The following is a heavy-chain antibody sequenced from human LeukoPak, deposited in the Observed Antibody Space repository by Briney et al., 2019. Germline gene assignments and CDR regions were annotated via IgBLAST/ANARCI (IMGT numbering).Heavy chain of an antibody. CDR2: ISYDGSNK. V-gene: IGHV3-30*03. J-gene: IGHJ6*03. CDR1: GFTFSSYG. CDR3: WVGAVAGYYYYYMDV. D-gene: IGHD6-19*01. Sequence: GGSLRLSCAASGFTFSSYGMHWVRQAPGKGLEWVAVISYDGSNKYYADSVKGRFTISRDNSKNTLYLQMNSLRAEDTAVYYCWVGAVAGYYYYYMDVWGKGTTVTVSS.